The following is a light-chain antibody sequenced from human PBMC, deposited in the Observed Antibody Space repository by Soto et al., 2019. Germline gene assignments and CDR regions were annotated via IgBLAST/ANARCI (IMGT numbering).Light chain of an antibody. CDR1: HDISQS. CDR3: QLGT. J-gene: IGKJ3*01. V-gene: IGKV1-27*01. CDR2: GAS. Sequence: DIQMTQSPSSLSASVGDRVTITCRASHDISQSLAWYQQKPGKAIKLLIYGASTLQSGVPSRFSGSGSGTEFTLTISSLQPDDFATYYCQLGTFGPGTKVDIK.